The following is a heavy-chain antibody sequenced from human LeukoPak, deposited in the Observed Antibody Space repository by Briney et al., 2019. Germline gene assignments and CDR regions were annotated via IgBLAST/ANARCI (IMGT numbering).Heavy chain of an antibody. V-gene: IGHV3-23*01. CDR2: ISGSGGST. CDR3: AKDAYCGGDCPFDY. J-gene: IGHJ4*02. CDR1: GFTFNSYA. D-gene: IGHD2-21*02. Sequence: GGSLRFSCAASGFTFNSYAMSWVRQARGKGLEWVSAISGSGGSTYYADSVKGRFTISRDDSKNTLYLQMNSLRAEDTAVYYCAKDAYCGGDCPFDYWGQGTLVTVSS.